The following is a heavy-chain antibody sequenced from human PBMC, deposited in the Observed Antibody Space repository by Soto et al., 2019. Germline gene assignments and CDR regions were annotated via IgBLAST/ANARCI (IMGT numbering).Heavy chain of an antibody. V-gene: IGHV1-46*01. J-gene: IGHJ4*02. CDR3: ARGAAPYGYFLYDFDY. CDR1: GYTFTSYY. CDR2: INPSGGST. D-gene: IGHD3-9*01. Sequence: QVQLVQSGAEVKKPGASVKVSCKASGYTFTSYYMHWVRQAPGQGLEWMGIINPSGGSTSYAQKFQGRVTMTRDTSTSTVYMELSSLRSEDTAVYYCARGAAPYGYFLYDFDYWGQGTLVTVSS.